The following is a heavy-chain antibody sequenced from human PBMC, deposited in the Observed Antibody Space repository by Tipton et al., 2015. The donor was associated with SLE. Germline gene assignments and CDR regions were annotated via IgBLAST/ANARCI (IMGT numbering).Heavy chain of an antibody. D-gene: IGHD3-3*01. V-gene: IGHV5-51*01. CDR2: IYPGDSDT. CDR1: GYSFTSYW. Sequence: VQLVQSGAEVKKPGESLKISCKGSGYSFTSYWIGWVRQMPGKGLEWMGIIYPGDSDTRYSPSFQGQVTISADKSISTAYLQWSSLKASDTAMYYCARHRVVFWSGYYPDAFDIWGQGTMVTVSS. J-gene: IGHJ3*02. CDR3: ARHRVVFWSGYYPDAFDI.